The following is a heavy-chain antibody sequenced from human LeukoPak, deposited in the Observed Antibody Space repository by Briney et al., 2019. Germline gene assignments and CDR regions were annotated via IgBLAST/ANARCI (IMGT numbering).Heavy chain of an antibody. CDR3: ARSKSYSSSSGVDY. Sequence: SETLSLTCTVSGGSISSYYWSWIRQPAXXXXXWIGRIYTSGSTNYNPSLKSRVTMSVDTSKNQFSLKLSSVTAADTAVYYCARSKSYSSSSGVDYWGQGTLVTVSS. D-gene: IGHD6-6*01. V-gene: IGHV4-4*07. CDR1: GGSISSYY. J-gene: IGHJ4*02. CDR2: IYTSGST.